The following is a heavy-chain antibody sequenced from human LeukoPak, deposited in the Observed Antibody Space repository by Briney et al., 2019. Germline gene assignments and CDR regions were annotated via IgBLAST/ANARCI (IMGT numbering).Heavy chain of an antibody. J-gene: IGHJ4*02. Sequence: GGSLRLSCAASGFSFTMYGIHWVRQAPGKGLEWVAVISTDGNNEYYANSVKGRFTISRDNSKNTVYLQMTSLRTEDTAVYYCAKDQIGWAPGYVSGPLDQWGQGTMVTVSS. D-gene: IGHD6-19*01. CDR3: AKDQIGWAPGYVSGPLDQ. V-gene: IGHV3-30*18. CDR1: GFSFTMYG. CDR2: ISTDGNNE.